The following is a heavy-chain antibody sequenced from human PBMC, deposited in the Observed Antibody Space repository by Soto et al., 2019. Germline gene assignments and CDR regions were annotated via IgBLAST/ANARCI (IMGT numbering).Heavy chain of an antibody. CDR3: ARGSNSEEFAY. Sequence: SVKVSCKASGGTFSSNAISWVRQAPGQGLEWMGGIIPMFATPKYAQKFQGRVTIIADESTSTVSMELSSLRSEDTALYYCARGSNSEEFAYWGQGTLVTVSS. D-gene: IGHD4-4*01. CDR2: IIPMFATP. CDR1: GGTFSSNA. V-gene: IGHV1-69*13. J-gene: IGHJ4*02.